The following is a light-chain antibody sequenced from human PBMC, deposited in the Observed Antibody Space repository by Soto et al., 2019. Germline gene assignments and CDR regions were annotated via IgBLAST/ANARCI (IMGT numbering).Light chain of an antibody. Sequence: QSVLTQPASVSGSPGQSITISCTGTSSDVGGYNFVSWYQQHAGKVPKLIIFDVSNRPSGVSSRFSGSKSGNTASLTISGLQAEDEADYYCSSYSSSSTPYVFGTGTKLTVL. CDR3: SSYSSSSTPYV. J-gene: IGLJ1*01. CDR1: SSDVGGYNF. CDR2: DVS. V-gene: IGLV2-14*01.